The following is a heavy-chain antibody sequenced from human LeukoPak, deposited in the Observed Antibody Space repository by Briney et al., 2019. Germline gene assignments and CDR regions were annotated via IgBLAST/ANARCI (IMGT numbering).Heavy chain of an antibody. J-gene: IGHJ3*02. D-gene: IGHD3-10*01. CDR2: INPSGGST. V-gene: IGHV1-46*01. CDR3: ARAMAAWFGELSFAFDI. CDR1: GYTFTSYY. Sequence: ASVKVSCKASGYTFTSYYMHWVRQAPGQGLEWMGIINPSGGSTSYAQKFQGRVTMTRDTSTRTVYMELSSLRSEDTAVYYCARAMAAWFGELSFAFDIWGQGTMVTVSS.